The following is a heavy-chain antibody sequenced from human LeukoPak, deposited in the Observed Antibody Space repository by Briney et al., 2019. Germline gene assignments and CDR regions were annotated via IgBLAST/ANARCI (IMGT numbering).Heavy chain of an antibody. V-gene: IGHV3-30*04. CDR2: ISYDGSNK. Sequence: PGRSLRLSCAASGFTFSSYAMHWVRQAPGKGLEWVAVISYDGSNKYYADSVKGRFTISRDNSKNTLYLQMNSLRAEDTAVYYCARDLTYYYGSGSYYKNYYYGMGVWGKGTTVTVSS. CDR1: GFTFSSYA. CDR3: ARDLTYYYGSGSYYKNYYYGMGV. J-gene: IGHJ6*04. D-gene: IGHD3-10*01.